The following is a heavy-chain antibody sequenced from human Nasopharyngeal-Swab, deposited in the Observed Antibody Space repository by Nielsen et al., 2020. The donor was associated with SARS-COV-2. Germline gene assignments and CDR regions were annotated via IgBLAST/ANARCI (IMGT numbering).Heavy chain of an antibody. CDR3: ARHGGFCSSTNCYGGWSDP. CDR1: GYTFSSYW. D-gene: IGHD2-2*01. V-gene: IGHV5-51*01. J-gene: IGHJ5*02. Sequence: GGSLRLSCQGSGYTFSSYWIAWVRQMPGKGLEWMGMIYPSDSDTRYSPYFQGQVTMSVDKSINTAYLHWSSLKASDTAMYYCARHGGFCSSTNCYGGWSDPWGQGTQVIVSS. CDR2: IYPSDSDT.